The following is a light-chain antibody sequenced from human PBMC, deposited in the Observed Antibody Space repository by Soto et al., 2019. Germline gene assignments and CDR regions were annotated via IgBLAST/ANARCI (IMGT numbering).Light chain of an antibody. CDR2: END. CDR1: SSNIGNND. Sequence: QSVLTQPPSVSAAPGQKVTISCSGGSSNIGNNDVSWYQQLPGTAPQLIVYENDKRPSGIPDRFSGSKSDTSATLGITGLQTGDEAAYCCGTWDNGLSAAVFGGGTKLTVL. CDR3: GTWDNGLSAAV. J-gene: IGLJ2*01. V-gene: IGLV1-51*02.